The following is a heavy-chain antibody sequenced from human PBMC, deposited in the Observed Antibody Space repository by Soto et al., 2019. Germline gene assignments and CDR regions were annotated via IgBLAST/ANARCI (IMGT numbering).Heavy chain of an antibody. J-gene: IGHJ5*02. Sequence: GGSLRLSCAASGFTFSSSAMSWVRQSPGKGLEWVSTTSTSGVYYTDSVKGRFTISRDNSKNTLYLQMNSLRVEDTAIYYCAKLTTSWGQGALVTVSS. CDR2: TSTSGV. CDR3: AKLTTS. CDR1: GFTFSSSA. V-gene: IGHV3-23*01.